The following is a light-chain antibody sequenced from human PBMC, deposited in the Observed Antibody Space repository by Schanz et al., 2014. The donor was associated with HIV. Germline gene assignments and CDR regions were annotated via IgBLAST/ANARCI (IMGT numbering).Light chain of an antibody. CDR2: GNS. CDR3: SSYAGSNSFV. V-gene: IGLV1-40*01. J-gene: IGLJ1*01. Sequence: QSVLTQPPSVSGAPGQGVTISCTGSSSNIGAGYDVHWYQQLPGTAPKLLIYGNSNRPSGVPDRFSGSKSGTSVSLAITGLQAEDEADYYCSSYAGSNSFVFGTGTKLTVL. CDR1: SSNIGAGYD.